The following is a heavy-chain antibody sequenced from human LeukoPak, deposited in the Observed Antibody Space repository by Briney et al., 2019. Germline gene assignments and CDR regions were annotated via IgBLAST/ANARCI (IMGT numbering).Heavy chain of an antibody. V-gene: IGHV3-21*01. CDR2: ISSSSTYI. D-gene: IGHD5-18*01. J-gene: IGHJ4*02. Sequence: GRSLRLSCAASGFTFSTYSMNWVRQTPGKGLEWVSSISSSSTYIYYADSVKGRFTISRDNAKNSLYLQMNSLRVEDTAVYYCAREPTAMILWGQGTLVTVSS. CDR1: GFTFSTYS. CDR3: AREPTAMIL.